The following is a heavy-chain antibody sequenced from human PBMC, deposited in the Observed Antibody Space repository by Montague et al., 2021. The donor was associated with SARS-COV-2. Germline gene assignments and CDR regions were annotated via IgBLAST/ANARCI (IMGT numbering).Heavy chain of an antibody. D-gene: IGHD2-15*01. CDR1: GGSFSDYY. CDR3: ARGRADTTRILVVCTGAAHYFDS. Sequence: SETLSLTCAVYGGSFSDYYWTWIGQPPRKGLEWRVEVNHSGRTNYNPSLMSRITISVDTSKNQFSLRLSSVTAADTAVYYCARGRADTTRILVVCTGAAHYFDSWGQGTLVAVSS. CDR2: VNHSGRT. J-gene: IGHJ4*02. V-gene: IGHV4-34*01.